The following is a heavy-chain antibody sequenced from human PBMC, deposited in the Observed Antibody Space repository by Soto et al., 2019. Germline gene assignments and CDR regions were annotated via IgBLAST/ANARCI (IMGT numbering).Heavy chain of an antibody. CDR1: GFTFSSYW. CDR3: ATEVWVYFDFRSGYSDD. J-gene: IGHJ4*02. V-gene: IGHV3-7*01. CDR2: IKEDGSDM. D-gene: IGHD3-3*01. Sequence: PGGSLRLSCAASGFTFSSYWMSWVRQAPGKGLEWVANIKEDGSDMYYVDSVKGRFTISRDNAKNSLYLQMNSLRAEDTAVYYCATEVWVYFDFRSGYSDDWGQGTLVTVSS.